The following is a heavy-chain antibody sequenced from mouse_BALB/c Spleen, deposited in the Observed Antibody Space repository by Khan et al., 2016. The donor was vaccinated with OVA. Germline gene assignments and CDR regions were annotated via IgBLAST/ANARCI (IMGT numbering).Heavy chain of an antibody. J-gene: IGHJ3*01. V-gene: IGHV1-77*01. CDR2: ISPGSGDT. CDR3: ERRNYFGYTFAY. D-gene: IGHD1-2*01. CDR1: GYTFTDYY. Sequence: QVQLQQSGAELARPGASVKLSCKASGYTFTDYYINWVKQRTGQGLEWIGEISPGSGDTYYNERFKGKATLTADKSSSTAYMKLSSLTSEASAVYFCERRNYFGYTFAYWGQGTLVTVSA.